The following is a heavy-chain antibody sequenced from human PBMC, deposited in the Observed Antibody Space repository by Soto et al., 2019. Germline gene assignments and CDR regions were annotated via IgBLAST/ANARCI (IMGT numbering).Heavy chain of an antibody. Sequence: SETLSLTCAVPGGSISSGGYSWSWIRQPPGKGLEWIGYIYHSGSTYYNPSLKSRVTISVDRSKNQFSLKLSSVTAADTAVYYCASLYSGYGFGYWGQGTLVTVSS. CDR3: ASLYSGYGFGY. J-gene: IGHJ4*02. CDR2: IYHSGST. CDR1: GGSISSGGYS. D-gene: IGHD5-12*01. V-gene: IGHV4-30-2*01.